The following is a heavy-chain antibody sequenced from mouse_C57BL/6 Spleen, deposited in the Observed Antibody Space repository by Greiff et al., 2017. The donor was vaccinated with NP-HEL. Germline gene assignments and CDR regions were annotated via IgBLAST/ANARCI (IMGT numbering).Heavy chain of an antibody. D-gene: IGHD2-3*01. J-gene: IGHJ2*01. CDR3: ARWGDGYFDY. CDR2: IDPSDSYT. Sequence: QVQLQQPGAELVMPGASVKLSCKASGYTFTSYWMHWVKQRPGQGLEWIGEIDPSDSYTNYNQKFKGKSTWTVDKSSSTAYMQLSSLTSEDAAVYYCARWGDGYFDYWGQGTTLTVSS. V-gene: IGHV1-69*01. CDR1: GYTFTSYW.